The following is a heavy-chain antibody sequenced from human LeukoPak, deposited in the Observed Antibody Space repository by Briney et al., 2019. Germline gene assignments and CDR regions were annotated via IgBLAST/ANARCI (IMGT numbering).Heavy chain of an antibody. Sequence: ASVKVSCKASGYTFTGHYMHWVRQAPGQRLEWMGMINPNSGGTNYAQKFQGRVTMTRDTSISTAYMELSRLRSDDTAVYYCARDQGPADFDYWGQGTLVTVSS. CDR3: ARDQGPADFDY. J-gene: IGHJ4*02. V-gene: IGHV1-2*02. CDR1: GYTFTGHY. CDR2: INPNSGGT.